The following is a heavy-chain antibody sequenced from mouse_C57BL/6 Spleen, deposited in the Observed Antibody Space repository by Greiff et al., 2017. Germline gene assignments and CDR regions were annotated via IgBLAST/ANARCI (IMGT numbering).Heavy chain of an antibody. J-gene: IGHJ3*01. D-gene: IGHD2-4*01. V-gene: IGHV1-64*01. CDR1: GYTFTSYW. CDR3: ARDDYDEGFAY. CDR2: IHPNSGST. Sequence: QVQLQQPGAELVKPGASVKLSCKASGYTFTSYWMHWVKQRPGQGLEWIGMIHPNSGSTNYNEKFKSKATLTVDKSSSTAYMHLSSLTSEDSAVYYCARDDYDEGFAYWGQGTLVTVSA.